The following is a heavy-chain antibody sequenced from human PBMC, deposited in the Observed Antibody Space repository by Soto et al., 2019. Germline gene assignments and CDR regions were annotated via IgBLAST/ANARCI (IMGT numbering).Heavy chain of an antibody. CDR2: IYHSGST. D-gene: IGHD4-4*01. CDR3: ARGGGVTTTGDDY. J-gene: IGHJ4*02. CDR1: GGSINTATHS. Sequence: QLQLQESGSGLVKPSQTLSLTCAVSGGSINTATHSWSWIRQPPGKGLEWIGYIYHSGSTYYNPSVKSRVTISIDQSTNQFSLGLSSVTAADTAVYSCARGGGVTTTGDDYWGQGILVTVSS. V-gene: IGHV4-30-2*01.